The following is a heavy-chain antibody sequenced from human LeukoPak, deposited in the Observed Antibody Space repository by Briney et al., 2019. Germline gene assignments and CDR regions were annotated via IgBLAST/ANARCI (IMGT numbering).Heavy chain of an antibody. Sequence: SETLSLTCTVSGGSISSSSYYWGWIRPPPGKGLEWIGNIHYSGSTYYNRSLKSRVTISVDTSKNHFSLKLSSVSAADTAVYYCARTNIAAAYFDYWGQGTLVTVSS. CDR2: IHYSGST. D-gene: IGHD6-13*01. CDR1: GGSISSSSYY. CDR3: ARTNIAAAYFDY. V-gene: IGHV4-39*02. J-gene: IGHJ4*02.